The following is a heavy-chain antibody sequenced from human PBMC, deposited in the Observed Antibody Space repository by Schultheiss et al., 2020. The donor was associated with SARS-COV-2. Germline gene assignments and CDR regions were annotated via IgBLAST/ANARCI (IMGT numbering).Heavy chain of an antibody. J-gene: IGHJ4*02. Sequence: SGPTLVKPTQTLTLTCTFSGFSLSTSGMCVSWIRQPPGKALEWLARIDWDDDKYYSTSLKSRLTITKDTSKNQVVLTMTNMDPVDTATYYCARIRNGDLSFDYWGQGTLVTVSS. CDR3: ARIRNGDLSFDY. CDR2: IDWDDDK. D-gene: IGHD4-17*01. V-gene: IGHV2-70*11. CDR1: GFSLSTSGMC.